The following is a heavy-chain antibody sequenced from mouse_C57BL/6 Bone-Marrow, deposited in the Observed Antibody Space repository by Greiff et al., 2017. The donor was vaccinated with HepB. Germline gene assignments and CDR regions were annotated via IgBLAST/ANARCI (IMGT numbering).Heavy chain of an antibody. Sequence: QVQLQQSGAELMKPGASVKLSCKATGYTFTGYWIEWVKQRPGHGLEWIGEILPGSGSTNYNEKFKGKATFTADTSSNTAYMQLSSLTTEDSAIYYGARSDGSSYVASYWYFDVWGTGTTVTVSS. CDR1: GYTFTGYW. V-gene: IGHV1-9*01. J-gene: IGHJ1*03. CDR3: ARSDGSSYVASYWYFDV. D-gene: IGHD1-1*01. CDR2: ILPGSGST.